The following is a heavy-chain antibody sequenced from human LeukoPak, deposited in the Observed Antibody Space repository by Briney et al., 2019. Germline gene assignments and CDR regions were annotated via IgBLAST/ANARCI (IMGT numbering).Heavy chain of an antibody. V-gene: IGHV3-13*04. D-gene: IGHD3-10*01. CDR3: ARGLVQGAFDI. J-gene: IGHJ3*02. Sequence: GGSLRLSCAASGFTFSSYDMHWVRQATGKGLEWVSAIGTAGDTYYPGSVKGRFTISRESAKNSLYLQMNSLRAGDTAVYYCARGLVQGAFDIWGQGTMVTVSS. CDR2: IGTAGDT. CDR1: GFTFSSYD.